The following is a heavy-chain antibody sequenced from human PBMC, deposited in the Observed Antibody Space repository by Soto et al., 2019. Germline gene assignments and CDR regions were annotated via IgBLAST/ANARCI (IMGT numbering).Heavy chain of an antibody. CDR2: INPSGGST. J-gene: IGHJ4*02. D-gene: IGHD3-22*01. CDR1: GYTLTSHY. CDR3: ARDIGLTYYYDSSGYPGY. V-gene: IGHV1-46*01. Sequence: GASVKVCCKESGYTLTSHYMHWVRQAPGQGLEWMGIINPSGGSTSYAQKFQGRVTMTRDTSTSTVYMELSSLRSEDTAVYYCARDIGLTYYYDSSGYPGYWGQGTLVTVSS.